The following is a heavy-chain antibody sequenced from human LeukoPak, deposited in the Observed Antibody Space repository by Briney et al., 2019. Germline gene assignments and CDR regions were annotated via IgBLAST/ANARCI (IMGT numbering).Heavy chain of an antibody. D-gene: IGHD2-15*01. J-gene: IGHJ3*02. V-gene: IGHV3-23*01. Sequence: QSGGSLRLSCAASGFTFSSYAMSWVRQAPGKGLEWVSVISNTGINTYYADSVKGRFTISRDNSKNTLYLQTNSLRAEDTAVYYCAKDDGASGARWWNDAFDTWGQGTTVTVSS. CDR3: AKDDGASGARWWNDAFDT. CDR2: ISNTGINT. CDR1: GFTFSSYA.